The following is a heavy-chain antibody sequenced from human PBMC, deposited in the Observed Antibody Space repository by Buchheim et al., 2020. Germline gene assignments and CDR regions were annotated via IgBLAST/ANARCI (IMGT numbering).Heavy chain of an antibody. Sequence: QVQLVQSGAEVKKPGALVKVSCKASGYTFTSYYMHWVRQAPGQGLEWMGIINPSGGSTSYAQKFQGRVTMTRDTSTSTSSMELSSLRSEDTAVYYCARVAYIGIGMNWFDPWGQGTL. CDR2: INPSGGST. D-gene: IGHD5-12*01. CDR3: ARVAYIGIGMNWFDP. CDR1: GYTFTSYY. V-gene: IGHV1-46*01. J-gene: IGHJ5*02.